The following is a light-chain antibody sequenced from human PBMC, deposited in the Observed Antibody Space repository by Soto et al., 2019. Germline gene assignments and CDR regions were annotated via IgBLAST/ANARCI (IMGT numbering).Light chain of an antibody. J-gene: IGKJ5*01. Sequence: DIQMTQSPSSLSASVGDRVTITCQASQDVSNYLNWYKQKLGKAPKLLIYDASNLETGVPSRFSGSGSGTYFSFTISSLQPEDFATYYCQQYSNLITFGQGTRLEI. CDR1: QDVSNY. CDR3: QQYSNLIT. CDR2: DAS. V-gene: IGKV1-33*01.